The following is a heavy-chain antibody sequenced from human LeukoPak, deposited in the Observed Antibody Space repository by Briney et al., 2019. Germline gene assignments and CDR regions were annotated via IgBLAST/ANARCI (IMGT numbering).Heavy chain of an antibody. CDR2: IYHSGST. V-gene: IGHV4-39*01. D-gene: IGHD2-15*01. Sequence: SSETQSLTCTVSGGSISSSSYYWGWIRQPPGKGLEWIGSIYHSGSTYYNPSLKSRVTISVDTSKNQFSLKLSSVTAADTAVYYCASFYCSGGSCYQYYYYYYMDVWGKGTTVTISS. CDR3: ASFYCSGGSCYQYYYYYYMDV. CDR1: GGSISSSSYY. J-gene: IGHJ6*03.